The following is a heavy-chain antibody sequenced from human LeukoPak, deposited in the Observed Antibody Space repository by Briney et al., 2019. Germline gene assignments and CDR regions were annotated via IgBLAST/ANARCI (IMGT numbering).Heavy chain of an antibody. CDR1: GFTVSSNY. J-gene: IGHJ4*02. D-gene: IGHD1-26*01. CDR2: IYSGGFT. V-gene: IGHV3-53*01. Sequence: GGSLRLSCAAFGFTVSSNYMSWVRQAPGKGLEWVSLIYSGGFTYYADSVKGRFTISRDNAKNSLYLQMNSLRAEDTAVYYCAKSVGSYGADFDYWGQGTLVTVSS. CDR3: AKSVGSYGADFDY.